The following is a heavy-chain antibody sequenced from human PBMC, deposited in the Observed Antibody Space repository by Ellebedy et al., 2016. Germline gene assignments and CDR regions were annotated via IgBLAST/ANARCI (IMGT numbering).Heavy chain of an antibody. CDR2: IYHTGST. D-gene: IGHD1-26*01. CDR1: GGSIGSGGYS. V-gene: IGHV4-30-2*01. Sequence: SETLSLXXAVSGGSIGSGGYSWSWIRQPPGKGLEWIGYIYHTGSTSYSPSLKSRVTISVDRSKSQFSLKLSSVTAADTAAYYCARGRREYSGSYSMRYYYMDVWGKGTTVTVSS. J-gene: IGHJ6*03. CDR3: ARGRREYSGSYSMRYYYMDV.